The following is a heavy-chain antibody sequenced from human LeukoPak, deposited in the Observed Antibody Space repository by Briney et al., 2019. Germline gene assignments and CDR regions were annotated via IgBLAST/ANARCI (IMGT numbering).Heavy chain of an antibody. D-gene: IGHD3-16*02. V-gene: IGHV4-34*01. CDR1: GGSFSGYY. CDR2: INHSGST. J-gene: IGHJ4*02. CDR3: ARETGDYVWGSYRSFDY. Sequence: SETLSLTCAVYGGSFSGYYWSWIRQPPGKGLEWIGEINHSGSTNYNPSLKSRVTISVDTSKNQFSLKLSSVTAADTAVYYCARETGDYVWGSYRSFDYWGQGTLVTVSS.